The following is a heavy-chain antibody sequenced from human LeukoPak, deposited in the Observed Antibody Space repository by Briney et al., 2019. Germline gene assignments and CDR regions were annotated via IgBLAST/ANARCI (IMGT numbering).Heavy chain of an antibody. J-gene: IGHJ4*02. D-gene: IGHD3-3*01. Sequence: GGSLRLSCAASGFTFSNAWMSWVRHAPGKGLEWVGRIKSKTDGGTTDSAAPVKGRFTISRDDSKNTLYLQMNRLKTEDTAVYYCTTDTADDFWSGYSQYYFDYWGQGTLVTVSS. CDR3: TTDTADDFWSGYSQYYFDY. CDR2: IKSKTDGGTT. CDR1: GFTFSNAW. V-gene: IGHV3-15*01.